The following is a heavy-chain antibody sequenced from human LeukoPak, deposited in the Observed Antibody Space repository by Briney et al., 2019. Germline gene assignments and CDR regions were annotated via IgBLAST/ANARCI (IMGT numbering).Heavy chain of an antibody. J-gene: IGHJ4*02. CDR1: RFTFSNYA. D-gene: IGHD7-27*01. V-gene: IGHV3-23*03. Sequence: GGSLRLSCGASRFTFSNYAMTWVRQAPGKGLEWVSSIEGDGSGTYYADSVKGRFTISRDNSKNTLYLQMNSPRAEDTAAYYCAKDGNWARFENWGQGTLVTVSS. CDR2: IEGDGSGT. CDR3: AKDGNWARFEN.